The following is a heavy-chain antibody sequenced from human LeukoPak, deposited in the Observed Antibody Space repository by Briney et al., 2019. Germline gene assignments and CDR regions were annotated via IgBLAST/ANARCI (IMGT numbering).Heavy chain of an antibody. CDR1: GFTFSSYW. J-gene: IGHJ4*02. D-gene: IGHD6-13*01. CDR2: IKQDGSEK. V-gene: IGHV3-7*01. CDR3: AAIAAAASGGVWYFDY. Sequence: GGSLRLSCAASGFTFSSYWMSWVRQAPGKGLEWVANIKQDGSEKYYVDSVKGRFTISRDNAKNSLYLQMNSLRAEDTAVYYCAAIAAAASGGVWYFDYWGQGTLVTVSS.